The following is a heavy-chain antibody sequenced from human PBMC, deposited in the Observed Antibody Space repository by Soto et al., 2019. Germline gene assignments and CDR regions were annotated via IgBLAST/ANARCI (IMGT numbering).Heavy chain of an antibody. Sequence: QVQLQESGPGLVEPSGTLSLTCAVSGDSVSSPYWWCWVRQAPGKGLEWIGEVFHTGTTSYNPSLRSRVTISMDKSINQFSLDLSSVPAADTAVYYCARSAGWYAVHSWGPGTLVIVSS. J-gene: IGHJ4*02. D-gene: IGHD6-19*01. CDR1: GDSVSSPYW. CDR2: VFHTGTT. V-gene: IGHV4-4*02. CDR3: ARSAGWYAVHS.